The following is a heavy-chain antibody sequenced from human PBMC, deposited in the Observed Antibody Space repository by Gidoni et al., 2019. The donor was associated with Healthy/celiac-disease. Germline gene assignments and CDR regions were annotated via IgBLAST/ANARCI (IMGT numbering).Heavy chain of an antibody. CDR2: IYYSGST. J-gene: IGHJ2*01. V-gene: IGHV4-59*08. Sequence: QVQLQESGPGLVKPSETLSLTCTVSGGSISSYYWSWIRQPPGKGLEWIGYIYYSGSTNYNPSLKSRVTISVDTSKNQFSLKLSSVTAADTAVYYCARQEDSRDGNNLEAWYFDLWGRGTLVTVSS. CDR1: GGSISSYY. CDR3: ARQEDSRDGNNLEAWYFDL. D-gene: IGHD3-22*01.